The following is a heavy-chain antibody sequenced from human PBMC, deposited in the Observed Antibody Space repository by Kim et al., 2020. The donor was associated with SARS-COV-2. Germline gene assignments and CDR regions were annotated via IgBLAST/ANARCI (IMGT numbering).Heavy chain of an antibody. J-gene: IGHJ4*01. V-gene: IGHV4-34*01. D-gene: IGHD6-13*01. CDR1: GGSFSGYY. CDR2: INHSGST. Sequence: SETLSLTCAVYGGSFSGYYWSWIRQPPGKGLEWIGEINHSGSTNYNPSLKSRVTISVDTSKNQFSLKLSSVTAADTAVYYCARARSIAAAGRYYFDYWG. CDR3: ARARSIAAAGRYYFDY.